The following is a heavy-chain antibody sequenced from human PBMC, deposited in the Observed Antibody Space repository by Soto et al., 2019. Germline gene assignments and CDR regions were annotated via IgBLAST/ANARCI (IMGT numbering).Heavy chain of an antibody. CDR2: ISAYNGNT. V-gene: IGHV1-18*01. Sequence: QVQLVQSGAEVKKPGASVKVSCKASGYTFTSYGISWVRQAPVQGREWMGGISAYNGNTNYAQKLQGRVTMTTDTSTGAAYIELRSLRSDDTAVYYCARDQSCGGAFDYWGQGTLVTVSS. CDR1: GYTFTSYG. CDR3: ARDQSCGGAFDY. J-gene: IGHJ4*02. D-gene: IGHD2-21*01.